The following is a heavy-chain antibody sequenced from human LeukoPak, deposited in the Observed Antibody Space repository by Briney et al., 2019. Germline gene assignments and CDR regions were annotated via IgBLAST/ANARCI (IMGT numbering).Heavy chain of an antibody. D-gene: IGHD1-26*01. CDR2: IYYSGST. V-gene: IGHV4-39*07. Sequence: SETLSLTCTVSGGSISSSSYYWGWIRQPPGMGLEWIGSIYYSGSTYYNPSLKSRVTISVDTSKNQFSLKLSSVTAADTAVYYCASNPEWEWEGFDYWGQGTLVTVSS. CDR3: ASNPEWEWEGFDY. J-gene: IGHJ4*02. CDR1: GGSISSSSYY.